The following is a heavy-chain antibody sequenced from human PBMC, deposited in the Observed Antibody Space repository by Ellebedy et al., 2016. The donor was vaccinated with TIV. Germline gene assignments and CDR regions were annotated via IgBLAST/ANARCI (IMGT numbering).Heavy chain of an antibody. CDR3: AKDWGEGYGLDAFDI. CDR1: GLTFSNHA. V-gene: IGHV3-23*01. Sequence: GESLKISCAASGLTFSNHAMTWVRQAPGKGLEWVSAISDNGAITYYADSVKGRFTISSDNSKNTLYLQMNSLRAEDTSVYYCAKDWGEGYGLDAFDIWGQGTMVTVSS. J-gene: IGHJ3*02. CDR2: ISDNGAIT. D-gene: IGHD3-16*01.